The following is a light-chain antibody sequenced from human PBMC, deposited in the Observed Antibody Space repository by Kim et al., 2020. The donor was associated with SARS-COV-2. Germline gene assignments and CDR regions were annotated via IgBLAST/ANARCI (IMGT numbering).Light chain of an antibody. CDR3: QQSYSTPYT. V-gene: IGKV1-39*01. CDR2: AAS. J-gene: IGKJ2*01. CDR1: QSISSY. Sequence: ASVGDRFTIRFRASQSISSYLNWYQQKPGKAPKLLIYAASSLQSGVPSRFSGSGSGTDFTLTISSLQPEDFATYYCQQSYSTPYTFGQGTKLEI.